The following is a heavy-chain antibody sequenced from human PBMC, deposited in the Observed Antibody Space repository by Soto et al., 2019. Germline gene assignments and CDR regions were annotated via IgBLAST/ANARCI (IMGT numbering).Heavy chain of an antibody. CDR1: GGSISSSSYY. CDR2: IYYSGGT. CDR3: ATDSNYDVSNSF. D-gene: IGHD3-3*01. Sequence: SETLSLTCTVSGGSISSSSYYWGWIRQPPGKGLEWIGSIYYSGGTYYNPSLKSRVTISVDTSKNQFSLKLKSDDTAVYFCATDSNYDVSNSFWGQGTLVTVSS. V-gene: IGHV4-39*01. J-gene: IGHJ4*02.